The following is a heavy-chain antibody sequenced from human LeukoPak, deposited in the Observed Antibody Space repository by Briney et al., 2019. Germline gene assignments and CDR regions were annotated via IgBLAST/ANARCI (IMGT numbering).Heavy chain of an antibody. Sequence: SETLSLTCAVSGYSISSGYYWGWIRQPPGKGLEWIGSIHHSGSTYYNPSLKSRVTISVDTSKNQFSLKLSSVTAADTAVYYCASAYYYDSSGYPYYYYMDVWGKGTTVTVSS. D-gene: IGHD3-22*01. CDR1: GYSISSGYY. J-gene: IGHJ6*03. V-gene: IGHV4-38-2*01. CDR3: ASAYYYDSSGYPYYYYMDV. CDR2: IHHSGST.